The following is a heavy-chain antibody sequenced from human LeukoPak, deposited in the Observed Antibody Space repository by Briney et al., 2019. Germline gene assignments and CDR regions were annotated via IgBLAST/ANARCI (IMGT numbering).Heavy chain of an antibody. D-gene: IGHD3-16*01. CDR3: AKANWVSTADAVS. Sequence: PGGSLRLSCAASGFIFSNYAMSWVRQAPAGALEWVSSLRGNGETFYADSVKGRFTLSRDDSRNTVYLHLNNLRVEDTAVYYCAKANWVSTADAVSWGQGTLVTVSS. J-gene: IGHJ4*02. V-gene: IGHV3-23*01. CDR2: LRGNGET. CDR1: GFIFSNYA.